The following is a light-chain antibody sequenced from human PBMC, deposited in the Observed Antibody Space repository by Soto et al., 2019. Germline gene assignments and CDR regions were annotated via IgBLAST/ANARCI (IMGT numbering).Light chain of an antibody. J-gene: IGKJ1*01. V-gene: IGKV1-6*01. CDR3: LQNYNYPRK. CDR2: AAF. CDR1: QAIRND. Sequence: AIQMTQSPPSLSASVGDRVTITCRASQAIRNDLGWYQQKPGKAPKLLIYAAFSVPSGVPSRFSGNASGTDFTLTISSLQPEDFETYYCLQNYNYPRKFGQGTKVDIK.